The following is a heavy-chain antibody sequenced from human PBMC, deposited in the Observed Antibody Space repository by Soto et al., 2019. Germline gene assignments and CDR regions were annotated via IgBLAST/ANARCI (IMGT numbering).Heavy chain of an antibody. CDR1: GGSISSGGYS. J-gene: IGHJ4*02. Sequence: SETLSLTCAVSGGSISSGGYSWSWIRQPPGKGLEWIGYMYHSGSTYYNPSLKSRVTISIDTSKNQFSLKLNSVTAADTAVYYCARSIEPFSVFDYWGQGTLVTVSS. CDR3: ARSIEPFSVFDY. V-gene: IGHV4-30-2*02. D-gene: IGHD3-3*02. CDR2: MYHSGST.